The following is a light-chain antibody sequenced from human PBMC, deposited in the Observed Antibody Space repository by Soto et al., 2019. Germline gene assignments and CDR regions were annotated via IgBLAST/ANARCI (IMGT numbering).Light chain of an antibody. CDR1: SIDVGGYNF. CDR3: LSHAGSDNWV. V-gene: IGLV2-11*01. CDR2: DVT. J-gene: IGLJ3*02. Sequence: QSVLTQPRSVSGSPAQSVAISCTGTSIDVGGYNFVSWYQHHPGKAPKLLNYDVTKRPSGVPCRFSGSKSGNPASLTISGLQADDDADYYCLSHAGSDNWVFGGGTKLTVL.